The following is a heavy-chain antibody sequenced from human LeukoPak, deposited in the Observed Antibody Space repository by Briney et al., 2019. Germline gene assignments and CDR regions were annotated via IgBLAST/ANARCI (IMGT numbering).Heavy chain of an antibody. CDR1: GFTFSSYA. J-gene: IGHJ4*02. D-gene: IGHD3-22*01. CDR2: ISGSGGST. V-gene: IGHV3-23*01. CDR3: AKSYAVVVTDPYFDY. Sequence: PGGSLRPSCAASGFTFSSYAMSWVRQAPGKGLEWVSAISGSGGSTYYADSVKGRFTISRDNSKNTLYLQMNSLRAEDTAVYYCAKSYAVVVTDPYFDYWGQGTLVTVSS.